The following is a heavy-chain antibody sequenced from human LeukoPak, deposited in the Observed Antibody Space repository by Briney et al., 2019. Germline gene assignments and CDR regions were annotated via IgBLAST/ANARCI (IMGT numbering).Heavy chain of an antibody. CDR2: IKSKTDGGTT. Sequence: GGSLRLSCAASGITFSNAWMSWVCQAPGKGLGWVGRIKSKTDGGTTDYAAPVKGRFTISRDDTKNTVYLQMNSLKTEDTAVYYCTTVRGSSWQYFQHWGQGTLVTVSS. J-gene: IGHJ1*01. CDR3: TTVRGSSWQYFQH. D-gene: IGHD6-13*01. CDR1: GITFSNAW. V-gene: IGHV3-15*01.